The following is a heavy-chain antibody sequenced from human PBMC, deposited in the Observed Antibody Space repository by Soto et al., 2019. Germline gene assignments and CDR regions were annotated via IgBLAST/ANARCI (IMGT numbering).Heavy chain of an antibody. CDR3: ARPRYCSSTSCYVSSFDY. V-gene: IGHV3-21*01. Sequence: PGGSLRLSCAASGFTFSSYSMNWVRQAPGKGLEWVSSISSSSSYIYYADSVKGRFTISRDNAKNSLYLQMNSLRAEDTAVYYCARPRYCSSTSCYVSSFDYWGQGTLVTVSS. CDR2: ISSSSSYI. D-gene: IGHD2-2*01. J-gene: IGHJ4*02. CDR1: GFTFSSYS.